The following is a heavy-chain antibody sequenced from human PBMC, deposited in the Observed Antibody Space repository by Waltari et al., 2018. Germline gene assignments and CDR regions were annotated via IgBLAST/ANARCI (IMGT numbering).Heavy chain of an antibody. CDR1: GGSFSGYY. J-gene: IGHJ5*02. CDR3: ARDSDYYDSSGYYNWFDP. Sequence: QVQLQQWGAGLLKPSETLSLTCAVYGGSFSGYYWRWIPQPPGKGLEWIGEINHSGSTNYNPSLKSRVTISVDTSKNQFSLKLSSVTAADTAVYYCARDSDYYDSSGYYNWFDPWGQGTLVTVSS. D-gene: IGHD3-22*01. CDR2: INHSGST. V-gene: IGHV4-34*01.